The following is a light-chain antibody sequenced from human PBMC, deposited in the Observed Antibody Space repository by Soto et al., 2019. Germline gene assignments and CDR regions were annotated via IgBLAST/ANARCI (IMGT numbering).Light chain of an antibody. CDR1: ISDVGGYNY. CDR3: TSYAGGNNV. Sequence: QSALTQPPSASGSTGQSVTISCTGTISDVGGYNYVSWYQQHPGKVPKLMVYEVNKRPSGVPDRFSGSKSGNTASLTVSGLQAEDEADYYCTSYAGGNNVFGTGTKLTVL. J-gene: IGLJ1*01. V-gene: IGLV2-8*01. CDR2: EVN.